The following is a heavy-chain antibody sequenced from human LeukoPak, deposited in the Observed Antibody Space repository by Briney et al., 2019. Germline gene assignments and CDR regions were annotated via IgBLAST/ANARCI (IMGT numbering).Heavy chain of an antibody. D-gene: IGHD2-2*01. CDR1: GYTFTSYG. CDR2: ISAYNGNT. V-gene: IGHV1-18*01. Sequence: ASVKVSCKASGYTFTSYGISWVRQAPGQGLEWMGWISAYNGNTNYAQKLQGRVTMTTDTSTSTAYMELRSLRSDDTAVYYCASCSSTSCFYNWFDPWGQGTLVTVSS. CDR3: ASCSSTSCFYNWFDP. J-gene: IGHJ5*02.